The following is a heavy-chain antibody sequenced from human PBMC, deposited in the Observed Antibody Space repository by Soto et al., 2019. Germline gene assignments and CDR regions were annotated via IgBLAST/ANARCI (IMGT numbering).Heavy chain of an antibody. CDR1: GYIFTNHW. D-gene: IGHD4-17*01. J-gene: IGHJ4*02. V-gene: IGHV5-51*01. CDR2: IYPGGSNT. CDR3: ARPVPSYPGGYYFDD. Sequence: PGESLKISCKASGYIFTNHWIGWVRQMPGKGLEWMGIIYPGGSNTRYSPSFQGLVTISADKSISTAYLQWSSLKASDTAMYYCARPVPSYPGGYYFDDWGQGTLVSVST.